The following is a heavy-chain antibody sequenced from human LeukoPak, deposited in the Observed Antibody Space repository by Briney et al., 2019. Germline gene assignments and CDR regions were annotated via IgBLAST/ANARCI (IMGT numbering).Heavy chain of an antibody. CDR1: GFTFSSYA. Sequence: PGRSLRLSCAASGFTFSSYAMHWVRQAPGKGLEWVAVISYDGSNKYYADSVKGRFTISRDNSKNTLYLQMNSLRAEDTAVYYCARDSETTVTNSYFDYWGQETLVTVSS. CDR3: ARDSETTVTNSYFDY. D-gene: IGHD4-17*01. V-gene: IGHV3-30-3*01. J-gene: IGHJ4*02. CDR2: ISYDGSNK.